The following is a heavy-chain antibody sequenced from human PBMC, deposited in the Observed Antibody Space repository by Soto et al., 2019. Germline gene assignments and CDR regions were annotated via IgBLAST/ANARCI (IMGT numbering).Heavy chain of an antibody. V-gene: IGHV1-18*04. J-gene: IGHJ4*02. Sequence: QVQLVQSGAEVKMPGASVKVSCKTSGYTFTSYYINWVRQAPGQGLEWMGWINAYNGNTNYAQKLQGRVTMTKDTSTNTAYMELRSLRSDDTAFYYCARDRKGDYWGQGTLVTVSS. CDR2: INAYNGNT. CDR1: GYTFTSYY. CDR3: ARDRKGDY.